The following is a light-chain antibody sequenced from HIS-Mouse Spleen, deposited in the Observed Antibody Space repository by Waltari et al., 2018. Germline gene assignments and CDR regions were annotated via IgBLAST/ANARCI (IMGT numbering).Light chain of an antibody. CDR3: AAWDDSLSGPV. CDR2: RNN. J-gene: IGLJ7*01. V-gene: IGLV1-47*01. CDR1: STNIGSNY. Sequence: QSVLTQPPSASGTPGQRVTISCSASSTNIGSNYVSWYQQLPGTAPKHLIYRNNQRPSGVPDRFSGSKSGTSASLAISGLRSEDEADYYCAAWDDSLSGPVFGGGTQLTVL.